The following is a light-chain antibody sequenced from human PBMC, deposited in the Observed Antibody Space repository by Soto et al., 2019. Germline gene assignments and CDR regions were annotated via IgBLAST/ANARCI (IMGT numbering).Light chain of an antibody. CDR3: CSYAGSSTHYV. V-gene: IGLV2-23*01. J-gene: IGLJ1*01. CDR2: EGS. CDR1: SSDVGSYNL. Sequence: QSALTQPASVSGSPGQSITISCTGTSSDVGSYNLVSWYQQHPGKAPKLMIYEGSKRPSGVSNRFSGSKSGNTASLTISGLQAEDGADYYCCSYAGSSTHYVFGTGTKLTVL.